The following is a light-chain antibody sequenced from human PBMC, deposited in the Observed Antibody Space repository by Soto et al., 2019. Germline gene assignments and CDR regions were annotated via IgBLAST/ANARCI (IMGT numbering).Light chain of an antibody. CDR3: QQYDNPPGVL. CDR1: QDISNY. J-gene: IGKJ3*01. Sequence: DIQMTQSPSSLSASVGDRVTITCQASQDISNYLNWYQQKPGKAPKLLIYDASNLETGVPTRFSGGGHGTDFTFTISRLQPEDIAPYYCQQYDNPPGVLFGPGTNVDIK. CDR2: DAS. V-gene: IGKV1-33*01.